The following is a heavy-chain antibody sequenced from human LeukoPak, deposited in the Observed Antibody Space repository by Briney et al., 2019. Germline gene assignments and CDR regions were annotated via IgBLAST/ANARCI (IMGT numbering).Heavy chain of an antibody. J-gene: IGHJ3*02. CDR2: ISSSGSTI. CDR1: GFTFSSYE. D-gene: IGHD6-19*01. CDR3: AREGGSGDAFDI. V-gene: IGHV3-48*03. Sequence: GGSLRLSCAASGFTFSSYEMNWVRQAPGKGLEWVSYISSSGSTIYYADSVKGRFTISRDNAQNSLYLQMNSLRAEDTAVYYCAREGGSGDAFDIWGQGTMVTVSS.